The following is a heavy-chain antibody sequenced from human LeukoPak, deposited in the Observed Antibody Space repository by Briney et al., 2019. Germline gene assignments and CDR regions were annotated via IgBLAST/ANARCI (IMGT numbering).Heavy chain of an antibody. CDR2: IYTSGST. J-gene: IGHJ6*03. Sequence: SETLSLTCTVSGGSISSGSYYWSWIRQPAGKGLEWIGRIYTSGSTNYNPSPKSRVTISVDTSKNQFSLKLSSVTAADTAVYYCAKGIAAAGTEYYYYYYMDVWGKGTTVTVSS. CDR1: GGSISSGSYY. D-gene: IGHD6-13*01. CDR3: AKGIAAAGTEYYYYYYMDV. V-gene: IGHV4-61*02.